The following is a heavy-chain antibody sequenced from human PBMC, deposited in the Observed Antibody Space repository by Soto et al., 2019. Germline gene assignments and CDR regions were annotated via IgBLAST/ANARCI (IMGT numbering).Heavy chain of an antibody. J-gene: IGHJ5*02. Sequence: EVQLVESGGGLIQPGGSLRLSCAASGFTVSNNYMNWVRQAPGKGLEWISVIYSGGNTYYAGSVKGWFTISRDSSKNTVSLQMNSLRVDDTAVYYCARAPPGWEGGLDLWGQGTLITVSS. CDR1: GFTVSNNY. CDR2: IYSGGNT. V-gene: IGHV3-53*01. CDR3: ARAPPGWEGGLDL. D-gene: IGHD1-26*01.